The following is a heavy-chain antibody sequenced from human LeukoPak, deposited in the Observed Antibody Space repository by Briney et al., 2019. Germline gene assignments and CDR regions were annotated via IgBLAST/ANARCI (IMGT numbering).Heavy chain of an antibody. Sequence: SETLSLTCAVYGGSFSGYYWSWIRQPPGKGLEWIGEINHSGSTNYNPSLKSRVTISVDTSKNQFSLKLSSVTAADTAVYYCARVSPYGSGSYALDFDYWGQGTLVTVSS. CDR2: INHSGST. J-gene: IGHJ4*02. CDR1: GGSFSGYY. CDR3: ARVSPYGSGSYALDFDY. V-gene: IGHV4-34*01. D-gene: IGHD3-10*01.